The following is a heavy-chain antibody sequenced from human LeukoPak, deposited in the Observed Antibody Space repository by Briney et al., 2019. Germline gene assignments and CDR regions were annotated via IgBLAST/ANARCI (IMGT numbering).Heavy chain of an antibody. V-gene: IGHV3-23*01. D-gene: IGHD4-17*01. Sequence: GGSLRLSCVASGFTFSSYAMSWVRQAPGKGPEWVSTISGSGGSTYYADSVKGRFTISRDNSKNTLYLQMNSPRAEDTAVYYCAKETYYGDHLYFQHWGQDTLVTVSS. CDR1: GFTFSSYA. CDR2: ISGSGGST. J-gene: IGHJ1*01. CDR3: AKETYYGDHLYFQH.